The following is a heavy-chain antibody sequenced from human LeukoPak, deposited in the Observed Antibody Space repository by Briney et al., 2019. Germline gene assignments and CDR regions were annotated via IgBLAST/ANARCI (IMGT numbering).Heavy chain of an antibody. CDR3: ARDTYYYDSSGYPPDID. CDR1: GFTFSSYA. J-gene: IGHJ4*02. Sequence: GGSLRLSCAASGFTFSSYAIHWVRQAPGKGLEWVAVISDDGSNKYYADSVKGRFTISRDNSKNTLCLQMNSLRAEDTAVYYCARDTYYYDSSGYPPDIDWGQGTMVTVSS. D-gene: IGHD3-22*01. CDR2: ISDDGSNK. V-gene: IGHV3-30-3*01.